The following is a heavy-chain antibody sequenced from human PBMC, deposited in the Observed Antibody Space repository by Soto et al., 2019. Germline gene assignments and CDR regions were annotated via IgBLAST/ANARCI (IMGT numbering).Heavy chain of an antibody. D-gene: IGHD3-3*01. CDR1: GYTFTSYG. V-gene: IGHV1-18*01. CDR2: ISAYNGNT. J-gene: IGHJ5*02. Sequence: GASVKVSCKASGYTFTSYGISWVRQAPGQGLEWMGWISAYNGNTNYAQKLQGRVTMTTDTSTSTAYMELRSLRSDDTAVYYCARDHPDSYDFWSGYEGFWFDPWGQGTLVTVSS. CDR3: ARDHPDSYDFWSGYEGFWFDP.